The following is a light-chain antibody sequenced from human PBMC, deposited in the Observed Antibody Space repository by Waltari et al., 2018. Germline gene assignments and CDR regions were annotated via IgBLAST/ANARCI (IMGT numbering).Light chain of an antibody. CDR1: SRDVGSYNL. CDR3: ASGDDSLSGWV. CDR2: EVT. J-gene: IGLJ3*02. Sequence: QSALTQPASVSGSPGQSITISCTGTSRDVGSYNLFSWYQQHPGKAPKLMIYEVTKWPSGVPDRFSGSKSGTSAALAISGLRSEDEADYYCASGDDSLSGWVFGGGTKLTLL. V-gene: IGLV2-14*02.